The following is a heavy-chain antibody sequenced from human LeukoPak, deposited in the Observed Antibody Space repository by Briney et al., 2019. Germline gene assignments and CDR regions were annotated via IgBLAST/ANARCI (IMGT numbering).Heavy chain of an antibody. Sequence: PSETLSLTCTVSGGSISSSSYYWGWIRQPPGKGLEWIGSIYYSGSTYYNPSLKSRVTISVDTSKNQFSLKLSSVTAADTAVYYCASNYDYAPSDYWGQGTLVTVSS. J-gene: IGHJ4*02. CDR1: GGSISSSSYY. CDR2: IYYSGST. CDR3: ASNYDYAPSDY. V-gene: IGHV4-39*01. D-gene: IGHD3-16*01.